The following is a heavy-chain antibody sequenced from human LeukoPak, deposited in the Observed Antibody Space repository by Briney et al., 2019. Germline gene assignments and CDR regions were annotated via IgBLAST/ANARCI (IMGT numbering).Heavy chain of an antibody. Sequence: PGGSLRLSCAASGFTFSYYAMSWVRQAPGKGLEWVAVIWYGGSNKYYADSVKGRFTISRDNSKNTLYLQMNSLRAEDTAVYYCAKAGSSGYAFDIWGQGTMVTVSS. CDR3: AKAGSSGYAFDI. J-gene: IGHJ3*02. CDR2: IWYGGSNK. V-gene: IGHV3-30*02. D-gene: IGHD6-6*01. CDR1: GFTFSYYA.